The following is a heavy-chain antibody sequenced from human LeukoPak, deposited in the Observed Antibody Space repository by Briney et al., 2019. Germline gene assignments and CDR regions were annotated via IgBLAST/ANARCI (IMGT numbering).Heavy chain of an antibody. V-gene: IGHV3-9*01. CDR3: AKDGNGNFDY. D-gene: IGHD4-23*01. CDR1: GFTFDDYA. CDR2: ISWNSGSI. J-gene: IGHJ4*02. Sequence: GGSLRLSCAASGFTFDDYAMRWVRQAPGKGLEWVSGISWNSGSIGYADSVKGRFTISRDNAKNSLYLQMNSLRAEDTALYYCAKDGNGNFDYWGQGTLVTVSS.